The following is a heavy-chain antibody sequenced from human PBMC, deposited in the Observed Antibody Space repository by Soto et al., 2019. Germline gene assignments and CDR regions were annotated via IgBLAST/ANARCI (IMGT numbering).Heavy chain of an antibody. Sequence: SETLSLTCAVYGGSFSGYYWSWIRQPPGKGLEWIGEINHSGSTNYNPSLKSRVTISVDTSKNQFSLKLSSVTAADTAVYYCARVKVHSSSWYVAQPTWGQGTTVTVSS. V-gene: IGHV4-34*01. D-gene: IGHD6-13*01. CDR3: ARVKVHSSSWYVAQPT. CDR1: GGSFSGYY. J-gene: IGHJ6*02. CDR2: INHSGST.